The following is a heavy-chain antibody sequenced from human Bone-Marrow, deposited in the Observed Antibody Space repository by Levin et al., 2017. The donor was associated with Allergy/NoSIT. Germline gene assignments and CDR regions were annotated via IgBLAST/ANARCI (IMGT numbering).Heavy chain of an antibody. J-gene: IGHJ4*02. V-gene: IGHV2-5*02. CDR2: IYWDDDK. CDR3: AQPNPSMQTAGLLYFGS. CDR1: GFSLNTRGGG. D-gene: IGHD6-13*01. Sequence: SGPTLVKPTQTLTLTCTFSGFSLNTRGGGVGWIRQPPGKALEWLAVIYWDDDKQYSPSLKNRLTITKDTSRNQVVLTLANMDPVDTATYYCAQPNPSMQTAGLLYFGSWGQGTLVTVSS.